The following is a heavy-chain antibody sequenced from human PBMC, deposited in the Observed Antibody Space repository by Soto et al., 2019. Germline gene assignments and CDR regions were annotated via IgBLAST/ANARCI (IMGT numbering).Heavy chain of an antibody. V-gene: IGHV3-23*01. D-gene: IGHD3-10*01. CDR1: GFTFSSYA. J-gene: IGHJ5*02. CDR3: AKGGVIGPWFDP. Sequence: EVQLLESGGGLVQPGGSLRLSCAASGFTFSSYAMSWVHQAPGKGLEWVSAISGSGGSTYYADSVKGRFTISRDNSKNTLYLQMNSLRAEDTAVYYCAKGGVIGPWFDPWGQGTLVTVSS. CDR2: ISGSGGST.